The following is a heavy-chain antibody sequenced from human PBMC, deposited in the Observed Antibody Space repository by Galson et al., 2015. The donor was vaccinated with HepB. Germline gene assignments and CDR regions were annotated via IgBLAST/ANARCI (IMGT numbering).Heavy chain of an antibody. D-gene: IGHD3/OR15-3a*01. J-gene: IGHJ3*02. Sequence: SLRLSCAASGFTFSDYYVSWIRQAPGKGLEWLSSITSSGSSMNSADSVKGRFLISRDNAENSLYLQMNSLRGDDTAVYYCARVSQRRIMIFGGAFDIWGQGTVVTVSS. V-gene: IGHV3-11*01. CDR2: ITSSGSSM. CDR3: ARVSQRRIMIFGGAFDI. CDR1: GFTFSDYY.